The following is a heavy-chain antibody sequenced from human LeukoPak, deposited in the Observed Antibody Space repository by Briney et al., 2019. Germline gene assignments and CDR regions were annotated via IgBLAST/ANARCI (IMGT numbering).Heavy chain of an antibody. CDR3: ARDQYYYGSGSSVDY. Sequence: GGSLRLSCAVSGFTFSRYSLHWVRQAPGKGLEWISYITPSGNNKYYSDPVKGRFTISRDNAKNSLYLQMNSLRAEDTAVYYCARDQYYYGSGSSVDYWGQGTLVTVSS. D-gene: IGHD3-10*01. CDR1: GFTFSRYS. CDR2: ITPSGNNK. V-gene: IGHV3-21*05. J-gene: IGHJ4*02.